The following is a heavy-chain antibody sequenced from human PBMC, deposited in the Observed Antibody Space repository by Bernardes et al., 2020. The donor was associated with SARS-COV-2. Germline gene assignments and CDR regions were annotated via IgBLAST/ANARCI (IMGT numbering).Heavy chain of an antibody. CDR2: IYYSGST. D-gene: IGHD1-26*01. CDR3: ARERSRTVEPTTEPFDY. Sequence: SETLSLTCTVSGGSISSSSYYWGWIRQPPGKGLEWIGSIYYSGSTYYNPSLKSRVTISVDTSKNQFSLKLSSVTAADTAVYYCARERSRTVEPTTEPFDYWGQGTLVTVSS. J-gene: IGHJ4*02. CDR1: GGSISSSSYY. V-gene: IGHV4-39*07.